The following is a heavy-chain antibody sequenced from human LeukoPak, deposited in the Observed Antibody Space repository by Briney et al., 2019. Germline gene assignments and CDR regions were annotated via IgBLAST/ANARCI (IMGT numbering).Heavy chain of an antibody. CDR2: IYSGGST. V-gene: IGHV3-66*01. J-gene: IGHJ4*02. CDR1: GFTFSNAW. D-gene: IGHD3-22*01. Sequence: GGSLRLSCAASGFTFSNAWMRWVRQAPGKGLEWVSVIYSGGSTYYADSVKGRFTISRDNSKNTLYLQMNSLRAEDTAVYYCARRENYYDSSGYYSHYFDYWGQGTLVTVSS. CDR3: ARRENYYDSSGYYSHYFDY.